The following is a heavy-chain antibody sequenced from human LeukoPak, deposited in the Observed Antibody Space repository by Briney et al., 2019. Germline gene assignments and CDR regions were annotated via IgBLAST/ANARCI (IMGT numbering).Heavy chain of an antibody. D-gene: IGHD2-15*01. V-gene: IGHV3-7*03. CDR3: ARSYCSGNKCYSDWYFDL. CDR1: GMTFRSHW. J-gene: IGHJ2*01. CDR2: ISQDGSRT. Sequence: VGSLRLSCAASGMTFRSHWLSWVRQVPGEGLEWVAKISQDGSRTDYVDSVRGRCTISRDNAKNSLYLQMNSLRADDPAVYYCARSYCSGNKCYSDWYFDLWGRGTQVIVSS.